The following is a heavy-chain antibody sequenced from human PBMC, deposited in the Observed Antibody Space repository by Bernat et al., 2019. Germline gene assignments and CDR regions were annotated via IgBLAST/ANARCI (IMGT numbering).Heavy chain of an antibody. V-gene: IGHV3-23*01. Sequence: EVQLLESGGGLVQPGGSLRLSCAASGFTFSSYAMTWVRQAPGKGLEWVSAIGGGGDITYYADSVKGRFTLSRDNSKNTLYLQMNSLRAEDTAMYYCAKGTGYSSGTHIDYWGQGTLVIVSS. CDR3: AKGTGYSSGTHIDY. CDR2: IGGGGDIT. CDR1: GFTFSSYA. J-gene: IGHJ4*02. D-gene: IGHD6-25*01.